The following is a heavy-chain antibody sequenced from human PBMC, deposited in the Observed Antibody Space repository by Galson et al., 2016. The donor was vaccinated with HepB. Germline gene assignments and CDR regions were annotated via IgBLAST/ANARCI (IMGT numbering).Heavy chain of an antibody. J-gene: IGHJ6*02. CDR1: GLSFDDYA. CDR2: LNWNSGNI. CDR3: AKDMHSNYGGNSEVGYYYGMDV. V-gene: IGHV3-9*01. Sequence: LRLSCPASGLSFDDYAMHWVRQRPGKGLEWVASLNWNSGNIAYGDSVKGRFTISRDNAKNSLFLQMNSLRGEDTALYYCAKDMHSNYGGNSEVGYYYGMDVWGQGTTVTVSS. D-gene: IGHD4-23*01.